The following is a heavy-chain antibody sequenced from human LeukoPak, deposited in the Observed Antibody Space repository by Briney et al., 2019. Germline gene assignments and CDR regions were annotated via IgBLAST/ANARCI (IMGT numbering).Heavy chain of an antibody. Sequence: PSETLSLTCTVSGASINTYYWSWFRQPAGKGLEWIGRIHASGSTYYNPSLKSRVTISVDTSKNQFSLKLSSVTAADTAVYYCVKGKLADYWGQGTLVTVSS. V-gene: IGHV4-4*07. CDR3: VKGKLADY. D-gene: IGHD1-1*01. CDR2: IHASGST. J-gene: IGHJ4*02. CDR1: GASINTYY.